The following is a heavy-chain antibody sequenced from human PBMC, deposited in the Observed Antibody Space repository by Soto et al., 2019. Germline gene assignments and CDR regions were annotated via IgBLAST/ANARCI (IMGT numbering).Heavy chain of an antibody. D-gene: IGHD5-18*01. CDR1: GFTFSSYA. CDR2: ISSSGGST. V-gene: IGHV3-23*01. Sequence: EVQLLESGGGLVQPGGSLRLSCAASGFTFSSYAMSWVRQAPGKGLEWVSTISSSGGSTYYADSVKGRFTISRDNSKNTLYRQMNSLRAADTAVYYCAKDGLGAYSYGSYYFDYWGQGTLVTVSS. J-gene: IGHJ4*02. CDR3: AKDGLGAYSYGSYYFDY.